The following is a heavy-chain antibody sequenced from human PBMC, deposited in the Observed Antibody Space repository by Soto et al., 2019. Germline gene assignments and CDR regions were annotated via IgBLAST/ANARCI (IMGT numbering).Heavy chain of an antibody. Sequence: QITLKESGPTLVKPTQTLTLTCTFSGFSLSTGVGVGWTRQPPGKALECLALIYWDDDKRYSSSLKSRLTITKDTSKNQVVLIMTNMDPVDTATYYCAHKSYYGSGSLDYWGQGILVTVSS. V-gene: IGHV2-5*02. CDR1: GFSLSTGVG. CDR3: AHKSYYGSGSLDY. D-gene: IGHD3-10*01. J-gene: IGHJ4*02. CDR2: IYWDDDK.